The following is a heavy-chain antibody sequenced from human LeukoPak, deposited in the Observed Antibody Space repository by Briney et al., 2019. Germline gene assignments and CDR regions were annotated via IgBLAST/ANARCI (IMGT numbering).Heavy chain of an antibody. CDR3: ARERRLGMATIGRYYVVY. J-gene: IGHJ4*02. CDR2: IIPIFGTA. D-gene: IGHD5-24*01. V-gene: IGHV1-69*13. Sequence: SVKVTCKASGGTFSSYAISWVRQTPGQGLVWMGGIIPIFGTANYAQKFQGRVTITADESTSTAYMELSSLRSEDTAVYYCARERRLGMATIGRYYVVYWGQGTLVTVSS. CDR1: GGTFSSYA.